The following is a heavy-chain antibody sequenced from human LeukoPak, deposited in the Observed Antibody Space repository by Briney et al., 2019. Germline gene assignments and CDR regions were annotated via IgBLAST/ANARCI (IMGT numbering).Heavy chain of an antibody. J-gene: IGHJ4*02. V-gene: IGHV4-38-2*02. Sequence: LRLSCAASGFTFSDHYMDWVRQAPGKGLEWIGSISYSGSTYYNPSLKSQVTISVDTSKNQFSLKLSSVTAADTAVYYCARDRDYYDSSGLDYWGQGTLVTVSS. CDR3: ARDRDYYDSSGLDY. D-gene: IGHD3-22*01. CDR2: ISYSGST. CDR1: GFTFSDHY.